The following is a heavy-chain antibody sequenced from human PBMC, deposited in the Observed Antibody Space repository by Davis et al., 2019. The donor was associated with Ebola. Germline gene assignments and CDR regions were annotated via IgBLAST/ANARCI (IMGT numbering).Heavy chain of an antibody. V-gene: IGHV3-48*01. D-gene: IGHD2-2*01. Sequence: GESLKISCTASGFAFSNYNMNWVRQAPGKWLEWVSSITTNGWSTYYADSVKGRFIISRDNAKNSLFLQMHSLRGDDTAVYFCARETPISSRSDWWGQGTLVTVSS. CDR2: ITTNGWST. J-gene: IGHJ4*02. CDR1: GFAFSNYN. CDR3: ARETPISSRSDW.